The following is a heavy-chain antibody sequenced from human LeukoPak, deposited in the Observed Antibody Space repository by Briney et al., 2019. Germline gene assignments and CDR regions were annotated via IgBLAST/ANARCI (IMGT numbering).Heavy chain of an antibody. CDR1: GDSISPYY. CDR3: ATKTAPPRRVDSSDI. J-gene: IGHJ3*02. D-gene: IGHD5-18*01. Sequence: PSETLSLTCSVSGDSISPYYWSWIRQPAGKGLEWIGRIYTNGTTYYNPSLKSRVTFSLDTSKNHFSLKLTSVTAADTAVYYCATKTAPPRRVDSSDIWGQGTMVTVSS. CDR2: IYTNGTT. V-gene: IGHV4-4*07.